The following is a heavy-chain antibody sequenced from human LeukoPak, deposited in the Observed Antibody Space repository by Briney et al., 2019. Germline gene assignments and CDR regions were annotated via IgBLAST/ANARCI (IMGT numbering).Heavy chain of an antibody. V-gene: IGHV4-34*01. Sequence: SETLSLTCAVYGGSFSGYYWSWIRQPPGKGLEWIGEINHSGSTNYNPSLKSRVTISVDTSKNQFSLKLSSVTAADTAVYYCARVRDGSNYDVFVIWGKGQWSPSLQ. CDR3: ARVRDGSNYDVFVI. CDR2: INHSGST. J-gene: IGHJ3*02. D-gene: IGHD5-24*01. CDR1: GGSFSGYY.